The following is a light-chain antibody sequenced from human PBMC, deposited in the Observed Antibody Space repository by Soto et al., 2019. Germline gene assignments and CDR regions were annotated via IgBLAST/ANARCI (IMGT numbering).Light chain of an antibody. V-gene: IGKV1-5*01. J-gene: IGKJ1*01. Sequence: DIQMTQSPSTLSASLVDRVTITCRASQSISGWLAWYQQKPGTAPKLLIYEASNLGSGVPSRFSGSGSGTDFTLTISGLQPDDFTTYYCQQYTSYSRAFGQGTKVDIK. CDR3: QQYTSYSRA. CDR2: EAS. CDR1: QSISGW.